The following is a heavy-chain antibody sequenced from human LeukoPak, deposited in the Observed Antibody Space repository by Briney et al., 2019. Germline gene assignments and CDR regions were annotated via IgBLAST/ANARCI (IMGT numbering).Heavy chain of an antibody. CDR1: GYTFTSYG. V-gene: IGHV3-30*04. CDR3: ARDRSSRDSSGYFDY. Sequence: SCKASGYTFTSYGISWVRQAPGKGLEWVAVISYDGSNKYYADSVKGRFTISRDNSKNTLYLQMNSLRAEDTAVYYCARDRSSRDSSGYFDYWGQGTLVTVSS. D-gene: IGHD3-22*01. CDR2: ISYDGSNK. J-gene: IGHJ4*02.